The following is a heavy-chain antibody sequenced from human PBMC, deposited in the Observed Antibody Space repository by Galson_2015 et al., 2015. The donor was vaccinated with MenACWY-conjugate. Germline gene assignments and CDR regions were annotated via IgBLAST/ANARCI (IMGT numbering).Heavy chain of an antibody. J-gene: IGHJ4*02. CDR2: IYPGDSDT. CDR3: ATKVEMATIIPYYFDY. V-gene: IGHV5-51*01. D-gene: IGHD5-24*01. Sequence: QSGAEVKKPGESLKISCKGSGYSFTSYWIGWVRQMPGKGLGWMGIIYPGDSDTRYSPSFQGQVTISADKSISTAYLQWSSLKASDTAMYYCATKVEMATIIPYYFDYWGQGTLVTVSS. CDR1: GYSFTSYW.